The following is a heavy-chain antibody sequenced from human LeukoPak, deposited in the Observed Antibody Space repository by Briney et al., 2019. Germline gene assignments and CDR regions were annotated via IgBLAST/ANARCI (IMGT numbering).Heavy chain of an antibody. V-gene: IGHV1-18*04. D-gene: IGHD5-12*01. J-gene: IGHJ5*02. CDR2: ISAKNGDT. CDR1: GYNFIIFG. Sequence: ASVKVSCKTSGYNFIIFGMSWVRQAPGQGLEWMGWISAKNGDTNSVEKLQGRVTMTTDTSTSTAYMELRSLRSDDTAVYYCARDKGGYDYNWFDPWGQGTLVTVSS. CDR3: ARDKGGYDYNWFDP.